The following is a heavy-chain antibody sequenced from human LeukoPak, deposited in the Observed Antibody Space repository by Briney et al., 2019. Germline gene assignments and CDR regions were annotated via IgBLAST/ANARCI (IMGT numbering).Heavy chain of an antibody. CDR1: GGSISSSSYY. CDR2: IYYSGST. CDR3: AESLVAAPDAFDI. D-gene: IGHD5-12*01. V-gene: IGHV4-39*07. Sequence: SETLSLTCTVSGGSISSSSYYWGWIRQPPGKGLEWIGSIYYSGSTYYNPSLKSRVTISVDTSKNQFSLKLSSVTAADTAVYYCAESLVAAPDAFDIWGQGTMVTVSS. J-gene: IGHJ3*02.